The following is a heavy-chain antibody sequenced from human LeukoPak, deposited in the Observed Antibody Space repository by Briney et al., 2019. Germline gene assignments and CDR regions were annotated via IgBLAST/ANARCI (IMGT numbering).Heavy chain of an antibody. Sequence: SETLSLTCTVSGGSMSSYYWSWIRQPPGKGLEWVGRIYSSGSTNYNPSLQSRVTMSLDTSKNQFSLKMSSVTAADTAVYYCARSAQTVNTFDYWGQGTLVTVSS. CDR1: GGSMSSYY. CDR3: ARSAQTVNTFDY. V-gene: IGHV4-4*07. CDR2: IYSSGST. D-gene: IGHD4-17*01. J-gene: IGHJ4*02.